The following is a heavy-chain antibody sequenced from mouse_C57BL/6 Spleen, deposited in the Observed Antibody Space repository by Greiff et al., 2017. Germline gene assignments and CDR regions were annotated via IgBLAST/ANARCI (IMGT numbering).Heavy chain of an antibody. D-gene: IGHD2-4*01. CDR3: ARRHGGIYYDYDDYFDY. J-gene: IGHJ2*01. CDR1: GYTFTEYT. Sequence: VQLQQSGAELVKPGASVKLSCKASGYTFTEYTIHWVKQRSGQGLEWIGWFYPGSGSIKYNEKFKDKATLTADKSSSTVYMELSRLTSEDSAVYFCARRHGGIYYDYDDYFDYWGQGTTLTVSS. V-gene: IGHV1-62-2*01. CDR2: FYPGSGSI.